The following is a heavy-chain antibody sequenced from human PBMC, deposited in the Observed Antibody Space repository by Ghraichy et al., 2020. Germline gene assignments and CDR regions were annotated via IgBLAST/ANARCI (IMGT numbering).Heavy chain of an antibody. V-gene: IGHV4-59*01. J-gene: IGHJ4*02. CDR2: IYYSGST. D-gene: IGHD3-10*01. CDR3: ARDSDYGSGSYTPFDY. Sequence: SETLSLTCTVSGGSISSYYWTWIRQPPGKGLEWIGDIYYSGSTNYNPSLKSRITISVDRSKNQFSLTLRSVTAADTAVYYCARDSDYGSGSYTPFDYWGQGTLVTVSS. CDR1: GGSISSYY.